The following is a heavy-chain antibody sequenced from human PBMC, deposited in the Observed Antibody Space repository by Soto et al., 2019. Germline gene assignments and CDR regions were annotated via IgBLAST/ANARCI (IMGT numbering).Heavy chain of an antibody. V-gene: IGHV3-23*01. Sequence: PGGSLRLSCAASGFTFSSYAMYRVRQAPGKGLEWVSVISGSGGSTYYADSVKGRFTISRDNSKSTLYLQMNSLRAEDTAVYYCAKDESRRNRRYFDLWGRGTLVTVSS. CDR3: AKDESRRNRRYFDL. J-gene: IGHJ2*01. CDR2: ISGSGGST. CDR1: GFTFSSYA. D-gene: IGHD4-4*01.